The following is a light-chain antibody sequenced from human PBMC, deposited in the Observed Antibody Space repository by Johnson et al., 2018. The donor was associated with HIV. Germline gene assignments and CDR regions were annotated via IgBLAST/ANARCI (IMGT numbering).Light chain of an antibody. J-gene: IGLJ1*01. V-gene: IGLV1-51*02. CDR2: ENN. Sequence: QSVLTQPPSVSAAPGQKVTISCSGSSSNIGNNFVSWYQQFPGTAPKLLIYENNKRPSGIPDRFSGSKSGTSATLGITGLPTGDEADYYCGTWDSSLSAKVFGTGTKVTV. CDR3: GTWDSSLSAKV. CDR1: SSNIGNNF.